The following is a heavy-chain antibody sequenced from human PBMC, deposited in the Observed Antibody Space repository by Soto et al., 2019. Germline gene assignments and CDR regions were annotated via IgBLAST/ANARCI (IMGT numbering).Heavy chain of an antibody. V-gene: IGHV4-59*01. D-gene: IGHD6-19*01. CDR1: GGSMSGYY. CDR2: IYYSGST. J-gene: IGHJ4*02. CDR3: VRTVAGIDYFDD. Sequence: SETLSLTCTASGGSMSGYYWSWIRQPPGKELDWIGYIYYSGSTTYNPSLKSRVTISFDTSTNQFFLMLSSVTAAYTAAYYCVRTVAGIDYFDDWGQGTPVTVSS.